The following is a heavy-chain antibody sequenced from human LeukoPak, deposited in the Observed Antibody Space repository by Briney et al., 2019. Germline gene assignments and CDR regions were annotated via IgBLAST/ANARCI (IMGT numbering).Heavy chain of an antibody. CDR1: GFTFSSYS. CDR2: ISSSSSSI. Sequence: PGGSLRLSCAASGFTFSSYSINWVRQAPGKGLEWVSYISSSSSSIYYADSEKGRFTISRDNAKNSLYLQMNSLRAEDTAVYYCARIMTTVTTVEYWGQGTLVTVSS. D-gene: IGHD4-17*01. CDR3: ARIMTTVTTVEY. J-gene: IGHJ4*02. V-gene: IGHV3-48*01.